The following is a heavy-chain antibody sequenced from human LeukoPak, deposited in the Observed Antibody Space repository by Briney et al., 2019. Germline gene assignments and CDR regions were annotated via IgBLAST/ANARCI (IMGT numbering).Heavy chain of an antibody. Sequence: PGGSLRLSCAASGFTFSTYAMSWVRQAPGKGLEWVSGISGSGGSTYYADSVKGRFTISRDNSKNTLYLQMNSLRAEDTAVYYCAKVRDYYYYGMDVWGQGTTVTVSS. V-gene: IGHV3-23*01. D-gene: IGHD3-10*01. CDR2: ISGSGGST. CDR1: GFTFSTYA. CDR3: AKVRDYYYYGMDV. J-gene: IGHJ6*02.